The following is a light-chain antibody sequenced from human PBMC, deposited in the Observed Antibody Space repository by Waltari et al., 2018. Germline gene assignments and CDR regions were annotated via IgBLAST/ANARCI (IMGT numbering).Light chain of an antibody. Sequence: DIQMTQSPSTLSAPVGDRVPITCRASPSISSWLAWYQQKPGKAPKLLIYDASSLESGVPSRFSGSGSGTEFTLTISSLQPDDFATYYCQQYNSYSWTFGQGTKVEIK. CDR2: DAS. CDR1: PSISSW. CDR3: QQYNSYSWT. J-gene: IGKJ1*01. V-gene: IGKV1-5*01.